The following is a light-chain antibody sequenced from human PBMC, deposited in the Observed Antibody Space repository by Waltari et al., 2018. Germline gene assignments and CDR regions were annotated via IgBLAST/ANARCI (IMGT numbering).Light chain of an antibody. Sequence: SALTQPASVSGSPGQSITISCTGTSSDVGTYNLVSWYQQHPGKAPKFMIYEVSKRPSGVSNRFSGSKSGNTASLTISGLQAEDEAAYYCCSYAGSSTWVFGGGTKLTVL. V-gene: IGLV2-23*02. CDR3: CSYAGSSTWV. J-gene: IGLJ3*02. CDR2: EVS. CDR1: SSDVGTYNL.